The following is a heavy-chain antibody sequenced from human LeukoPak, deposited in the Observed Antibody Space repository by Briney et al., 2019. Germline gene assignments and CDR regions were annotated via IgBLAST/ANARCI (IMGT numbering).Heavy chain of an antibody. CDR2: INPSGGRT. CDR3: ARAGSSSSTPGYSGYDHFDY. V-gene: IGHV1-46*01. CDR1: GYTFTSYY. Sequence: ASVKVSCKASGYTFTSYYMHWVRQAPGQGLEWMGIINPSGGRTSYAQKFQGRVTMTRDTSTSTGYMGLSSLRSEDTAVYYCARAGSSSSTPGYSGYDHFDYWGQGTLVTVSS. J-gene: IGHJ4*02. D-gene: IGHD5-12*01.